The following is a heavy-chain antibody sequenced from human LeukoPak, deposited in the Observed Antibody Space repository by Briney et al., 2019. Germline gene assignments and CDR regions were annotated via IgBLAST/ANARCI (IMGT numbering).Heavy chain of an antibody. Sequence: GGSLRLSCAASGFTFNKFAMSWVRHAPGKGLEWVSGISDGGGHTYYADSVTGRFTVSRDNSKNTLYLQMTSLRAEDTAVYDCAEEGFEVTEIHRGYFDSWGQGTLVTVSS. V-gene: IGHV3-23*01. CDR3: AEEGFEVTEIHRGYFDS. CDR2: ISDGGGHT. CDR1: GFTFNKFA. D-gene: IGHD2-21*02. J-gene: IGHJ4*02.